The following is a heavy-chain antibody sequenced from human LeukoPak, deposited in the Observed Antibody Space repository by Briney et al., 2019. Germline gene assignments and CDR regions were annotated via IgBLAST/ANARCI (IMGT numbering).Heavy chain of an antibody. Sequence: PGGSLRLSCAASGFTFSSYSMNWGRQAPGKGLEWISYITTSGTSTYYADSVKGRFTISRDNGKTALSLQMNSLRAEDTAVYYCVVHSAASCYWGQGTLVTVSS. CDR2: ITTSGTST. CDR1: GFTFSSYS. V-gene: IGHV3-48*04. J-gene: IGHJ4*02. D-gene: IGHD1-26*01. CDR3: VVHSAASCY.